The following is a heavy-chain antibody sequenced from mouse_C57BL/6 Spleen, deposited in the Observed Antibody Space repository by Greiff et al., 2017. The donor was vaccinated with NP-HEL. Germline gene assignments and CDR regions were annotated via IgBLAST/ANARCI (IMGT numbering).Heavy chain of an antibody. Sequence: QVQLQQPGAELVRPGTSVKLSCKASGYTFTSYWMHWVKQRPGQGLEWIGVIDPSDSYTNYNQKFKGKATLTVDTSSSTAYMQLSSLTSEDSAVYYCARWEDLLWAMDYWGQGTSVTVSS. J-gene: IGHJ4*01. V-gene: IGHV1-59*01. CDR1: GYTFTSYW. CDR2: IDPSDSYT. D-gene: IGHD2-1*01. CDR3: ARWEDLLWAMDY.